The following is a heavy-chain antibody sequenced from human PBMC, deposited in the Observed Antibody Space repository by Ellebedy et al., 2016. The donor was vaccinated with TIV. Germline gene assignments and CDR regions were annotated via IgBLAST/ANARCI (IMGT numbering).Heavy chain of an antibody. J-gene: IGHJ5*02. CDR1: GGSFSGYY. D-gene: IGHD1-20*01. CDR3: AREGSLTGRRFNP. CDR2: INHSGST. Sequence: SETLSLXCAVYGGSFSGYYWSWIRQPPGKGLEWIGEINHSGSTNYNPSLKSRVTISVDTSKNQFSLKLSSVTAADTAVYYCAREGSLTGRRFNPWGQGTLVTVSS. V-gene: IGHV4-34*01.